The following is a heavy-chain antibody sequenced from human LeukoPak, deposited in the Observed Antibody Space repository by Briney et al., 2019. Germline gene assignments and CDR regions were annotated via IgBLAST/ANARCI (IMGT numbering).Heavy chain of an antibody. J-gene: IGHJ4*02. V-gene: IGHV3-20*04. CDR2: INWNGGST. D-gene: IGHD3/OR15-3a*01. CDR3: ARADRTGYFLGHFDY. Sequence: GGSLRLSCAASGFTFDDYGMSWVRQAPGKGLEWVSGINWNGGSTGYADSVKGRFTISRDNAKNSLYLQMNSLRAEDTALYYCARADRTGYFLGHFDYWGQGTLVTVSS. CDR1: GFTFDDYG.